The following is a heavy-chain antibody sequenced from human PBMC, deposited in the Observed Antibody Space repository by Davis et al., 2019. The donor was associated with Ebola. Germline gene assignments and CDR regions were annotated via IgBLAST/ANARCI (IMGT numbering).Heavy chain of an antibody. CDR1: GGSISSYY. V-gene: IGHV4-59*01. CDR3: AGQAYSSGWYYFDY. Sequence: SETLSLTCTVSGGSISSYYWSWIRQPPGKGLEWIGYIYYSGSTNYNPSLKSRVTISVDTSKNQFSLKLSSVIAADTAVYYCAGQAYSSGWYYFDYWGQGTLVTVSS. J-gene: IGHJ4*02. D-gene: IGHD6-19*01. CDR2: IYYSGST.